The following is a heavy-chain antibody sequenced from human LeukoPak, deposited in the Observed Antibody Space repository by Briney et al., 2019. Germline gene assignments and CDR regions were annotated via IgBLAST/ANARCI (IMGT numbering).Heavy chain of an antibody. D-gene: IGHD1-14*01. V-gene: IGHV4-39*01. CDR3: ARHETDTLGSYYYIDV. CDR1: GGSISSSSYY. J-gene: IGHJ6*03. CDR2: IYYSGST. Sequence: SETLSLTCTVSGGSISSSSYYWGWIRQPPGKWLEWIGSIYYSGSTYYNPSLKSRVTISVDTSKNQFSLKLSSVTAVDTAVYYCARHETDTLGSYYYIDVWGKGTTVTLSS.